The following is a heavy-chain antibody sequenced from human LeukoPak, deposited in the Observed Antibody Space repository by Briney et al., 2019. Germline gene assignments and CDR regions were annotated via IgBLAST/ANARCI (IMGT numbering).Heavy chain of an antibody. V-gene: IGHV3-7*01. J-gene: IGHJ4*02. CDR3: ARSLWFGELSKED. CDR2: IKQDGSEK. D-gene: IGHD3-10*01. Sequence: GGSLRLSCAASGFTFSSYHINWVRQAPGKGLEWVANIKQDGSEKYYVDSVKGRFTISRDNAKNSLYLQMNSLRAEDTAVYYCARSLWFGELSKEDWGQGTLVTVSS. CDR1: GFTFSSYH.